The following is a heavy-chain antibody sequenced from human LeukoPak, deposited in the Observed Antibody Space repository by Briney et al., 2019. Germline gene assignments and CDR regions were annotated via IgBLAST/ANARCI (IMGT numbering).Heavy chain of an antibody. D-gene: IGHD2-2*01. CDR1: GFTFSSYS. CDR3: ARDDHCSSTSCYYYYYYGMDV. J-gene: IGHJ6*02. CDR2: ISSSGSTI. V-gene: IGHV3-48*04. Sequence: GGSLRLSCAASGFTFSSYSMNWVRQAPGKGLEWVSYISSSGSTIYYADSVKGRFTISRDNAKNSLYLRMNSLRAEDTAVYYCARDDHCSSTSCYYYYYYGMDVWGQGTTVTVSS.